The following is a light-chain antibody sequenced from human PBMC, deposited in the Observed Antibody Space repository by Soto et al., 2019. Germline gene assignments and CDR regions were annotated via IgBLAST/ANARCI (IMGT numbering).Light chain of an antibody. CDR1: SSDVGSYNL. CDR2: EGS. CDR3: FSNEGGYV. V-gene: IGLV2-23*01. Sequence: QSALTQPASVSGSPGQSITISCTGTSSDVGSYNLVSWYQQHPGKAPKLMIYEGSKRPSGVSNRFSGSKSGNTASLTISGLQDEDEADCYCFSNEGGYVFGTGTKLTVL. J-gene: IGLJ1*01.